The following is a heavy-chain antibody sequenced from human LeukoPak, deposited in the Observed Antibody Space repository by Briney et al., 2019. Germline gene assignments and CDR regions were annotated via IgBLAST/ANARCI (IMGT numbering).Heavy chain of an antibody. D-gene: IGHD6-13*01. Sequence: SVKVSCKASGGTFSSYAISWVRQAPGQGLEWMGGIIPIFGTANYAQKFQGRVTITADESTSTAYMELSSLRSDDTAVYYCARGSSWYNWFDPWGQGTLVTVSS. J-gene: IGHJ5*02. CDR3: ARGSSWYNWFDP. V-gene: IGHV1-69*13. CDR1: GGTFSSYA. CDR2: IIPIFGTA.